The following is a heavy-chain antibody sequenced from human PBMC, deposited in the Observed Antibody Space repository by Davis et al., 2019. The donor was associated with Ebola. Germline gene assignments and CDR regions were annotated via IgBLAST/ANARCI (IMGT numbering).Heavy chain of an antibody. CDR2: IKSKTDGGTT. Sequence: GESLKISCAASGFTFRNAWMSWVRQAPGKGLEWVGRIKSKTDGGTTDYAAPVEGRFIISRDDSKNTLYLEMNSLKTEDTAVYYCATWSGAVWGQGTTVTVSS. CDR3: ATWSGAV. V-gene: IGHV3-15*01. CDR1: GFTFRNAW. J-gene: IGHJ6*02. D-gene: IGHD3-10*01.